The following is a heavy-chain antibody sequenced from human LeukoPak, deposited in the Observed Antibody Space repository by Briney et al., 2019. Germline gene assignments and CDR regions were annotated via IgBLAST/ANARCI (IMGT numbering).Heavy chain of an antibody. J-gene: IGHJ4*02. Sequence: SVTLSLTCAVYGGSFSGYYWSWIRQAPGKGLEWIGEINHSGSTNYNPSLKSRVTISVHTSKNQFSLKLSSVTAADTAVYYCASLIAAAGTRYFDYWGQGTLVTVPS. CDR1: GGSFSGYY. D-gene: IGHD6-13*01. CDR3: ASLIAAAGTRYFDY. V-gene: IGHV4-34*01. CDR2: INHSGST.